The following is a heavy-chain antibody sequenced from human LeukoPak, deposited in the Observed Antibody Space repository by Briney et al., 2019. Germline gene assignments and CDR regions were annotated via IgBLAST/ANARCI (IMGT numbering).Heavy chain of an antibody. D-gene: IGHD3-10*01. CDR3: ARSSSVVRGRGYYYYYMDV. CDR1: GYTFTGYY. J-gene: IGHJ6*03. Sequence: GASVKVSCKASGYTFTGYYMHWVRQAPGQGLEWMGWINPNSGGTNYAQKFQGRVTMTRDTSTSTAYMELSRLRSDDTAVYYCARSSSVVRGRGYYYYYMDVWGKGTTVTVSS. CDR2: INPNSGGT. V-gene: IGHV1-2*02.